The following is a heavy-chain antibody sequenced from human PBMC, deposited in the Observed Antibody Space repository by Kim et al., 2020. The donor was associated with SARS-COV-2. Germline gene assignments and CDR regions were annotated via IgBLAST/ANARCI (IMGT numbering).Heavy chain of an antibody. CDR3: AKGSQSWPIEY. Sequence: GGSLRLSCAASGFIFSGYGMHWVRQGPGKGLEWVAVISYDGTNKYYADSVRGRFTISRDNSKNTLFLQMNSLRAEDTAIYYCAKGSQSWPIEYWGQGTLLTVSS. V-gene: IGHV3-30*18. CDR1: GFIFSGYG. D-gene: IGHD6-13*01. CDR2: ISYDGTNK. J-gene: IGHJ4*02.